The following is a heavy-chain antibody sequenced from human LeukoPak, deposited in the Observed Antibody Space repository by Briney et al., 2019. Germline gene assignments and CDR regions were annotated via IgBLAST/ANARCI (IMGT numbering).Heavy chain of an antibody. CDR3: ARASAHWSDY. Sequence: VASVKVSCKASAYTFTNYGISWVRQAPGQGLEWMGWIRAYNGNTNYEQKVQGRVTMTTDTSTSTAYMELRSLTSDDTAVYYCARASAHWSDYSGQGTLVTVSS. J-gene: IGHJ4*02. CDR2: IRAYNGNT. CDR1: AYTFTNYG. D-gene: IGHD2-8*02. V-gene: IGHV1-18*01.